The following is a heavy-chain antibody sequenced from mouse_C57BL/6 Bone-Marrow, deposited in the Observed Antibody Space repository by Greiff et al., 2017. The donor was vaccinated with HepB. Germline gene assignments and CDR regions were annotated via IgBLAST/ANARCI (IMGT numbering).Heavy chain of an antibody. Sequence: EVKLVESGGGLVKPGGSLKLSCAASGFTFSDYGMHWVRQAPEKGLEWVAYISSGSSTIYYADTVKGRFTISRDNAKNTLCLQMTSLRSEDTAMYDCARENWEDWFAYGGQGTLVTVSA. J-gene: IGHJ3*01. CDR2: ISSGSSTI. V-gene: IGHV5-17*01. CDR1: GFTFSDYG. D-gene: IGHD4-1*01. CDR3: ARENWEDWFAY.